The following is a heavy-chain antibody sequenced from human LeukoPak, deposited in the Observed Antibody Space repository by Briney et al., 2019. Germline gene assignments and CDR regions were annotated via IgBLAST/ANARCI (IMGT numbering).Heavy chain of an antibody. CDR2: ISYDGSNK. CDR1: GFIFSSYA. J-gene: IGHJ6*02. Sequence: PGGSLRLSCAASGFIFSSYAMHWVRQAPGKGLEWVAVISYDGSNKYYADSVKGRFTISRDNAKNSLYLQMNSLRAEDTAVYFCARYCSRTSCSRGYYFLMDVWGQGTTVTVSS. D-gene: IGHD2-2*01. V-gene: IGHV3-30-3*01. CDR3: ARYCSRTSCSRGYYFLMDV.